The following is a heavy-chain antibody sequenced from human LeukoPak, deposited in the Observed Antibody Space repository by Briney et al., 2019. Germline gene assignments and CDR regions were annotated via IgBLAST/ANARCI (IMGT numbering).Heavy chain of an antibody. V-gene: IGHV4-4*09. CDR2: IYTSGST. J-gene: IGHJ5*02. Sequence: PSETLSLTCTVSGGSISSYYWSWIRQPPGKGLEWIGYIYTSGSTNYNPSLKSRVTISVDTSKSQFSLKLSSVTAADTAVYYCARTGVEYSSSSAWFDPWGQGTLVTVSS. CDR1: GGSISSYY. D-gene: IGHD6-6*01. CDR3: ARTGVEYSSSSAWFDP.